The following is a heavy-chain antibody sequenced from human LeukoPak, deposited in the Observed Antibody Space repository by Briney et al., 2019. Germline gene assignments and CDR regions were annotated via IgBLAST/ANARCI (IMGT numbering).Heavy chain of an antibody. Sequence: GWALRLSCAASVFTFSTFARIWVRQPPGKGLGGVASIFPSGGEIHYADSVRGGLTISRDNSKNTLSLQMNSLRAEDTAIYYCATYRQVLLPFESWGQGTLVTVSS. D-gene: IGHD2-8*02. CDR3: ATYRQVLLPFES. CDR1: VFTFSTFA. V-gene: IGHV3-23*01. CDR2: IFPSGGEI. J-gene: IGHJ4*02.